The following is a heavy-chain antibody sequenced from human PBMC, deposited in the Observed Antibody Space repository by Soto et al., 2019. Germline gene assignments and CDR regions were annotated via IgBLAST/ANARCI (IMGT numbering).Heavy chain of an antibody. Sequence: QVQLIQFGAEVKKPGASVKVSCNASGYTFTKFHIHWVRQAPGQGLEWMGMIDPSGGVTRDAQRLQGRITLTRDTSTSSVYMELRSLTAEDTAVYYCERDVIGHDNYETIGYYFDHWGQGTLVTVSS. D-gene: IGHD3-22*01. CDR3: ERDVIGHDNYETIGYYFDH. V-gene: IGHV1-46*04. J-gene: IGHJ4*02. CDR2: IDPSGGVT. CDR1: GYTFTKFH.